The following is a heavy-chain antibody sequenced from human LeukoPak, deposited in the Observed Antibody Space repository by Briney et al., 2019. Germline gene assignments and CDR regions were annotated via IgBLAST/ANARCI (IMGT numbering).Heavy chain of an antibody. D-gene: IGHD4-23*01. CDR3: AKRSDYGGNGNYFDY. V-gene: IGHV3-23*01. Sequence: PGGSLRLSCAASGFTFSSYSMTWVRQAPGKGLKWVSAISGRDSNTYYADSVEGRFIISRDNSKNTLYLQMNSLRAEDTAVYYCAKRSDYGGNGNYFDYWGQGTTVTVSS. J-gene: IGHJ4*03. CDR2: ISGRDSNT. CDR1: GFTFSSYS.